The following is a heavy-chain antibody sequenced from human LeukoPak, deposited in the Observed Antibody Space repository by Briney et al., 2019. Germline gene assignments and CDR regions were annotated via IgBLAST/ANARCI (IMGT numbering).Heavy chain of an antibody. CDR2: IYTSGST. D-gene: IGHD6-13*01. CDR3: ARSAAAGTVGYYYYYMDV. V-gene: IGHV4-4*07. CDR1: GGSISSYY. Sequence: SETLSLTCTASGGSISSYYWSWIRQPAGKGLEWIGRIYTSGSTSYNPSLKSRVTMSVDTSKNQFSLKLNSVTAADTAVYYCARSAAAGTVGYYYYYMDVWGKGTTVTVSS. J-gene: IGHJ6*03.